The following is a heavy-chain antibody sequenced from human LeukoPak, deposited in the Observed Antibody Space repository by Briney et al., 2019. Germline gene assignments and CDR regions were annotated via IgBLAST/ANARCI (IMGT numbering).Heavy chain of an antibody. D-gene: IGHD3-10*01. V-gene: IGHV3-7*01. CDR2: IKQDGSEK. J-gene: IGHJ6*02. CDR1: GFTFSSYW. CDR3: ARVIWGSGRHWRDYYYYGMDV. Sequence: RPGGSLRLSCAASGFTFSSYWMRWVRQAPGKGLEWVANIKQDGSEKYYVDSVKGRFTISRDNAKNSLHLKMTSLRAEDTAVYYCARVIWGSGRHWRDYYYYGMDVWGQGTTVSVSS.